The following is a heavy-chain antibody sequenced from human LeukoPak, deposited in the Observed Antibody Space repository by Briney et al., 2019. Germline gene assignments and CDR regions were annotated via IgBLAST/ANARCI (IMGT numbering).Heavy chain of an antibody. V-gene: IGHV4-61*02. CDR1: GGSISSGSYY. J-gene: IGHJ3*02. CDR2: IYTSGST. D-gene: IGHD4/OR15-4a*01. Sequence: SETLSLTCTVSGGSISSGSYYWSWIRQPAGKGLEWIGRIYTSGSTNYSPSLASRVTISRDTSKNQISLNLSSVTAADTAVYYCARIDYSALSHAFDIWGQGTTVTVSS. CDR3: ARIDYSALSHAFDI.